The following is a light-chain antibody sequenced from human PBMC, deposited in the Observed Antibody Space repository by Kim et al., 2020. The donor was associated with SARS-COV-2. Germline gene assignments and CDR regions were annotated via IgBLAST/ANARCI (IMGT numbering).Light chain of an antibody. J-gene: IGLJ2*01. V-gene: IGLV1-47*02. Sequence: QSVLTQPPSASGTPGQRVTISCSGSSSNIGRNYVMWYQQLTGTAPKLLIFTNNQRPSGVPDRFSGSKSGTSASLAISGLRSEDEADYYCATWDDSLSGRVFGGGTQLTVL. CDR2: TNN. CDR3: ATWDDSLSGRV. CDR1: SSNIGRNY.